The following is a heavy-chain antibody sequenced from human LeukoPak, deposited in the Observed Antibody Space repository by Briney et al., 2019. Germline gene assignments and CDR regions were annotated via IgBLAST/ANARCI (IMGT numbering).Heavy chain of an antibody. D-gene: IGHD6-19*01. Sequence: GGSLRLACVAAGFSFSNYGMGCVRHPPARGMGWGTSLRGDGATFSADSVKGRFPFSRDDSKNMVYLQLNNLRAEDRAVYYGAKARRVSNADAVLWGQGTPGTVSS. J-gene: IGHJ4*02. CDR1: GFSFSNYG. CDR2: LRGDGAT. CDR3: AKARRVSNADAVL. V-gene: IGHV3-23*01.